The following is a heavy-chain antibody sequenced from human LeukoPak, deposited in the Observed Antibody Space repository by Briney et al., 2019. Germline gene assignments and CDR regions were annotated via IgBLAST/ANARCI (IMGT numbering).Heavy chain of an antibody. CDR2: IYDSGST. D-gene: IGHD3-16*01. V-gene: IGHV4-59*01. J-gene: IGHJ4*02. Sequence: SETLSLTCTVSGGSIRHYYWSWIRQPPGKGLEWIGYIYDSGSTTYNPSLKSRVTISVDTSKNQFSLKLTSVTAADTAVYYCARGALGELCLWDYWGQGTLVTVSS. CDR1: GGSIRHYY. CDR3: ARGALGELCLWDY.